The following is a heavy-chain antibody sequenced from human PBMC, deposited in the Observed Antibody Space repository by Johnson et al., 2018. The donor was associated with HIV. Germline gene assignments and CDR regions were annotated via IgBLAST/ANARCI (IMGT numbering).Heavy chain of an antibody. D-gene: IGHD6-19*01. CDR2: ISGSGSTI. CDR3: AREYVGQWLGPRHAFDI. V-gene: IGHV3-11*04. CDR1: GFTFSNAW. J-gene: IGHJ3*02. Sequence: QVQLVESGGGLVKPGGSLRLSCAASGFTFSNAWMSWVRQGPGKGLEWVSAISGSGSTIYYEDSVKGRFTISRDNAKNSLYLQMNSLRAEDTAMYYCAREYVGQWLGPRHAFDIWGQGTMVTVSS.